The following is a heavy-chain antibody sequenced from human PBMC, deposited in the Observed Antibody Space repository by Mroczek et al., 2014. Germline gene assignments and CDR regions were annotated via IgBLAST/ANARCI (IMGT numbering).Heavy chain of an antibody. Sequence: QVQLQQWGAGLLKPSETLSLTCAVYGGSFSGYYWSWIRQPPGKGLEWIGEINHSGSTNYNPSLKSRVTISVDTSKNQFSLKLSSVTAADTAVYYCARGRRYVTIFGVVNPHLNWFDPWGQGTLVTVSS. D-gene: IGHD3-3*01. J-gene: IGHJ5*02. CDR2: INHSGST. CDR3: ARGRRYVTIFGVVNPHLNWFDP. V-gene: IGHV4-34*01. CDR1: GGSFSGYY.